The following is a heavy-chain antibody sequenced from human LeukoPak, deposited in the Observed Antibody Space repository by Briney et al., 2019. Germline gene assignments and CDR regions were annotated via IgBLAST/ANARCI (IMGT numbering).Heavy chain of an antibody. Sequence: ASVKVSCKVSGYTLTELSMHWVRQAPGKGLEWMGGFDHEDGETIYAQKFQGRVTMTEDTSTDTAYMELSSLRSEDTAVYYCARDLGGSYSDGPFDYWGQGTLVTVSS. CDR3: ARDLGGSYSDGPFDY. CDR2: FDHEDGET. V-gene: IGHV1-24*01. J-gene: IGHJ4*02. CDR1: GYTLTELS. D-gene: IGHD1-26*01.